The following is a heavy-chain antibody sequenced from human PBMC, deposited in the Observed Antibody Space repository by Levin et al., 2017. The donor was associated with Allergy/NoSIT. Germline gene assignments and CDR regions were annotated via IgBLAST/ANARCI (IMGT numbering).Heavy chain of an antibody. V-gene: IGHV4-34*01. D-gene: IGHD6-13*01. J-gene: IGHJ6*03. Sequence: SETLSLTCAVYGGSFSGYYWSWIRQPPGKGLEWIGEINHSGSTNYNPSLKSRVTISVDTSKNQFSLKLSSVTAADTAVYYCARDRIAAAGRYYYMDVWGKGTTVTVSS. CDR1: GGSFSGYY. CDR2: INHSGST. CDR3: ARDRIAAAGRYYYMDV.